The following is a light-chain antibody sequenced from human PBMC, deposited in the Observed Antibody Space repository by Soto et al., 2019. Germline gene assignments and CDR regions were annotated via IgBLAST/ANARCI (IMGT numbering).Light chain of an antibody. J-gene: IGLJ1*01. Sequence: QSALTQPASVSGSPGQSIAISCTGTSSDVGAYKYVSWYQHHPGKAPELLLYDVSDRPSGVSDRFSGSKSGNTAYLIISALQAEDEADYYCGSYAGSNIHYVFGTGTKVTVL. CDR2: DVS. CDR1: SSDVGAYKY. CDR3: GSYAGSNIHYV. V-gene: IGLV2-14*03.